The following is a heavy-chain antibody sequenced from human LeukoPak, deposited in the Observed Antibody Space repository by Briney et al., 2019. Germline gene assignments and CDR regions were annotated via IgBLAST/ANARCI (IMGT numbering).Heavy chain of an antibody. D-gene: IGHD5-18*01. V-gene: IGHV3-7*01. CDR2: INEDGSGK. J-gene: IGHJ6*04. Sequence: PGGSLRLSCVSSGFTFSNYWMKWVRQAPGKGLEWVASINEDGSGKFSVGSVKDRITISRDNTRNSLDLQINSLTVEGTAIYYCARDDSDVWGTGTTVTVSS. CDR3: ARDDSDV. CDR1: GFTFSNYW.